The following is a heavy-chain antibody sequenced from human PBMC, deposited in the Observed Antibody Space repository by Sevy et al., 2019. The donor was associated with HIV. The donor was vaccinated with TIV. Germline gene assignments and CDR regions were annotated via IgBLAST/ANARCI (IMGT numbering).Heavy chain of an antibody. CDR1: GFTFSSYA. J-gene: IGHJ3*02. CDR3: ATTPSNQGAFDI. CDR2: ISDSGGST. V-gene: IGHV3-23*01. Sequence: GGYLRLSCAASGFTFSSYAMSCVRQAPGKGLEWVSAISDSGGSTYYADSVKGRFTISRDNSKNTLYLQMNSLRSEETAVYYCATTPSNQGAFDIWGQGTVVTVSS. D-gene: IGHD1-1*01.